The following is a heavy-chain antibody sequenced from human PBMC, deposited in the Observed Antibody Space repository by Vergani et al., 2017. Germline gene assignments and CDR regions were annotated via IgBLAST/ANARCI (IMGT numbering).Heavy chain of an antibody. J-gene: IGHJ4*02. CDR1: GGSISSGSYY. V-gene: IGHV4-61*02. D-gene: IGHD6-13*01. CDR3: ARYSSSWYYFDY. Sequence: QVQLQESGPGLVKPSQTLSLTCTVSGGSISSGSYYWSWIRQPAGKGLEWIGRIYTSGSTNYNPSLKSRVTISVDTSENQFSLKLSSVTAADTAVYYCARYSSSWYYFDYWGQGTLVTVSS. CDR2: IYTSGST.